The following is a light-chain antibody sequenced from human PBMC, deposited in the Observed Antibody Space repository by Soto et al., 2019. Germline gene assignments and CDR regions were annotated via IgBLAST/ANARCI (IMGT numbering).Light chain of an antibody. CDR2: DDS. CDR3: QQFHNYPVS. Sequence: PLTQPPSSLSASVGDRVTITCRASQGISNALAWYQQKPGKGPKLLIDDDSILENGVPPRFRRRGSGSDFSFNIYSLQPGDFATYYCQQFHNYPVSFGGGTKVEMK. J-gene: IGKJ4*01. V-gene: IGKV1D-13*01. CDR1: QGISNA.